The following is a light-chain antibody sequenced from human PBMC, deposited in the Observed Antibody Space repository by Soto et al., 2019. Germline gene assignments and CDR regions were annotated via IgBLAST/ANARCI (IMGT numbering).Light chain of an antibody. CDR1: SSNIGTNT. V-gene: IGLV1-44*01. CDR3: AAWDDSLNSVV. J-gene: IGLJ2*01. Sequence: QSVLTQPPSASGAPGQRVTISCSGSSSNIGTNTVNWYQQLPETAPKLLIYSNDQRPSGVPDRFSGSKSGTSASLAISGLQSKDEADYYCAAWDDSLNSVVFGGGTKLTVL. CDR2: SND.